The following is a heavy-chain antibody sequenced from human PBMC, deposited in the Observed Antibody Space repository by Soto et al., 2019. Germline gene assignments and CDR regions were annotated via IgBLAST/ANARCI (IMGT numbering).Heavy chain of an antibody. CDR2: ISYDGSNK. J-gene: IGHJ6*02. CDR1: GFTFSSYA. Sequence: QVQLVESGGGVVQPGRSLRLSCAASGFTFSSYAMHWVRQAPGKGLEWVAVISYDGSNKYYADSGKGRFTISRDNSKNTLYLQMNSLRAEDTAVYYCARDHDSTVTTYYYYYGMDVLGQGTTVTVSS. V-gene: IGHV3-30-3*01. D-gene: IGHD4-17*01. CDR3: ARDHDSTVTTYYYYYGMDV.